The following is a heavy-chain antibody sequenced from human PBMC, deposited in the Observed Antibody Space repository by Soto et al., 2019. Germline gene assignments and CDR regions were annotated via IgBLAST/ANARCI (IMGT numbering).Heavy chain of an antibody. D-gene: IGHD2-21*02. CDR3: ARGLRPNRTVVTPAGSYYFDY. CDR1: GGSFSGYY. J-gene: IGHJ4*02. CDR2: INHSGST. V-gene: IGHV4-34*01. Sequence: QVQLQQWGAGLLKPSETLSLTCAVYGGSFSGYYWSWIRQPPGKGLEWIGEINHSGSTNYNPSLKSRVTISVDTSKNQFSLKLSSVTAADTAVYYCARGLRPNRTVVTPAGSYYFDYWGQGTLVTVSS.